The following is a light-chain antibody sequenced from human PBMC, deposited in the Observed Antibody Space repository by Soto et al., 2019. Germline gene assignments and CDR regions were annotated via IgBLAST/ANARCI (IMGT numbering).Light chain of an antibody. Sequence: EIVLTQSPGTLSLSPGERATLSCRASQSVSSSFLAWYQQKPGQAPRLLIYGASSRATGIPDRFSGSGSGTDFTLTISRREPEDVAVYYCQQYGSSPLTFGGGNKVEIK. CDR1: QSVSSSF. V-gene: IGKV3-20*01. CDR3: QQYGSSPLT. CDR2: GAS. J-gene: IGKJ4*01.